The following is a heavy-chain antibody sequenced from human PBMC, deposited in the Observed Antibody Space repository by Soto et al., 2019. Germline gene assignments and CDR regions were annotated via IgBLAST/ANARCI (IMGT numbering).Heavy chain of an antibody. CDR1: GFTVSSNY. CDR2: IYSGGST. J-gene: IGHJ4*02. CDR3: ARERQWGGKSN. D-gene: IGHD6-19*01. Sequence: EVQLVEAGGGLIQPGGSLRLSCAASGFTVSSNYMSWVRQAPGKGLEWDSVIYSGGSTYYADSVKGRFTTYRDNSKNTMKLQMNSLRAEDTDVEYSARERQWGGKSNWGQGALVTVSS. V-gene: IGHV3-53*01.